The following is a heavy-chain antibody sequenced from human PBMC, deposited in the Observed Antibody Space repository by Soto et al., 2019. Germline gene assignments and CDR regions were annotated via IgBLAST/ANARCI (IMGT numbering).Heavy chain of an antibody. D-gene: IGHD3-22*01. CDR1: GGTFSSYA. CDR3: ARGREYYDSSGYYGDY. Sequence: SVKVSCKASGGTFSSYAISWVRQAPGQGLEWMGGIIPIFGTANYAQKFQGRVTITADESTSTAYMELSSLRSEDTAVYYCARGREYYDSSGYYGDYWGQGTLVTVSS. CDR2: IIPIFGTA. J-gene: IGHJ4*02. V-gene: IGHV1-69*13.